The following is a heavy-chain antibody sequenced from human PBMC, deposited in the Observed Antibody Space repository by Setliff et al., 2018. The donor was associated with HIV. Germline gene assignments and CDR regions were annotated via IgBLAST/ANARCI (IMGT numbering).Heavy chain of an antibody. V-gene: IGHV3-7*01. CDR1: GFRFRSYW. CDR2: VKQDGTET. CDR3: DF. J-gene: IGHJ4*02. Sequence: GGSLRLSCAASGFRFRSYWMSWVRQAPGKGLESVANVKQDGTETLYVDSVKGRFTISRDNANNLVYLQMNSLRVEDTAVYYFDFWGQGTLVTVSS.